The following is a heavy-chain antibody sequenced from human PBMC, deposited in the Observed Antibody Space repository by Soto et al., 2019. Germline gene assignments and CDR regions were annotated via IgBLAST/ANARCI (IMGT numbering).Heavy chain of an antibody. J-gene: IGHJ1*01. CDR1: GGSISNNY. Sequence: QVQLQESGPRLVKPSETLSLTCNVSGGSISNNYWTWIRQPAGKGLEWIGRIYSNGRTNFNPSLKSRISMSIDTSKNQFSLKLTSVTAADTAVYYCPRSYRDSYEHWGQGTPVTVSS. CDR3: PRSYRDSYEH. CDR2: IYSNGRT. V-gene: IGHV4-4*07. D-gene: IGHD4-17*01.